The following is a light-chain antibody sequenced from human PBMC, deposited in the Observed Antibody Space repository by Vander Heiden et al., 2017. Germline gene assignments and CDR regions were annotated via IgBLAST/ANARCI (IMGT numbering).Light chain of an antibody. CDR1: QSVSSY. J-gene: IGKJ1*01. CDR3: QQRSNWPPT. V-gene: IGKV3-11*01. Sequence: EIVLTQSPATLSSSPGERATLSCRASQSVSSYLAWYQQKPGQAPRLLIYDASNGATGIPARFSGSGSGTDFTLTISSLEPEDFAVYYCQQRSNWPPTFGQGTKVEIK. CDR2: DAS.